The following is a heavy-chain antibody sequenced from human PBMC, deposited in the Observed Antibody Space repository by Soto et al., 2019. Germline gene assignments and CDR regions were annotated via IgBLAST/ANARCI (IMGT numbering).Heavy chain of an antibody. CDR2: ISSSGSTI. V-gene: IGHV3-48*03. J-gene: IGHJ4*02. Sequence: SLRLSCAAAELSFSSYEMNWVRQAPGKGLEWVSYISSSGSTIYYADSVEGRFTISRENTKNSLYLQMNSLRAEDTAVYYCARFPLEWLFYFDYWGQGTLVTASS. CDR3: ARFPLEWLFYFDY. CDR1: ELSFSSYE. D-gene: IGHD3-3*01.